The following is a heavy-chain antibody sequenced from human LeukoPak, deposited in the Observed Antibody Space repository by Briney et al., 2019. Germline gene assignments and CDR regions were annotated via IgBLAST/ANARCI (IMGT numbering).Heavy chain of an antibody. J-gene: IGHJ5*02. Sequence: ASETLSLTCTVSGGSVSSGSYYWSWIRQPPGKGLEWIGYIYYSGSTNYNPSLKSRVTISVDTSKNQFSLKLSSVTAADTAVYYCARVYSSSWYDWFDPWGQGTLVTVSS. D-gene: IGHD6-13*01. CDR3: ARVYSSSWYDWFDP. CDR1: GGSVSSGSYY. V-gene: IGHV4-61*01. CDR2: IYYSGST.